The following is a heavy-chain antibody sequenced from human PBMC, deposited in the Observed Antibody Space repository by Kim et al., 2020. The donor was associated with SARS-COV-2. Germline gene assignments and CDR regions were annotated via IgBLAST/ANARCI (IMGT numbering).Heavy chain of an antibody. CDR2: ISYDGSNK. J-gene: IGHJ4*02. CDR3: AKDQYYYGSGSYPDY. CDR1: GFTFSIYG. Sequence: GRFLRLSCAASGFTFSIYGMHWVRQAPGKGLEWVAVISYDGSNKYYADSVKGRFTISRDNSKNTLYLQMNSLRAEDTAVYYCAKDQYYYGSGSYPDYWGQGTLVTVSS. V-gene: IGHV3-30*18. D-gene: IGHD3-10*01.